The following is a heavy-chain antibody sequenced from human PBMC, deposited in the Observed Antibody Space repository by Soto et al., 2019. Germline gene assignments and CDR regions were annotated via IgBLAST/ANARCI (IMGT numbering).Heavy chain of an antibody. D-gene: IGHD2-2*01. CDR3: ARGLVVVVPAAIGNWFDP. CDR1: GGSISSYY. J-gene: IGHJ5*02. Sequence: SETLSLTCTVSGGSISSYYWSWIRQPPGKGLEWIGYIYYSGSTNYNPSLKSRVTISVDTSKNQFSLKLSSVTAADTAVYYCARGLVVVVPAAIGNWFDPWGQGTLVTVS. CDR2: IYYSGST. V-gene: IGHV4-59*01.